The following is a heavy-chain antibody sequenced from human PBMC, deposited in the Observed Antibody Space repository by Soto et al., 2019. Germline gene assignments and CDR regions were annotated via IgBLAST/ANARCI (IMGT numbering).Heavy chain of an antibody. V-gene: IGHV1-69*13. D-gene: IGHD2-15*01. J-gene: IGHJ4*02. CDR1: GGTFSSYA. CDR3: ARGGSGGGDFDY. Sequence: ASVKVSCKASGGTFSSYAISWVRQAPGQGLEWMGGIIPIFGTANYAQKFQGRVTITADESTSTAYMELSSLRSEDTAVYYCARGGSGGGDFDYWGQGTLVTVSS. CDR2: IIPIFGTA.